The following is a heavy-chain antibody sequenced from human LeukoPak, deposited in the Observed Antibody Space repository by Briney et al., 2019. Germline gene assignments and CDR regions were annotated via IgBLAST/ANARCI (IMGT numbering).Heavy chain of an antibody. D-gene: IGHD4-17*01. CDR3: ARVRRTTSLGY. CDR2: ISGSGGST. V-gene: IGHV3-23*01. Sequence: AGGSLRLSCAASGFTFSSYGMSWVRQAPGKGLEWVSAISGSGGSTYYADSVKGRFTISRDNAKNSLYLQMNSLRAEDTAVYYCARVRRTTSLGYWGQGTLVTVSS. J-gene: IGHJ4*02. CDR1: GFTFSSYG.